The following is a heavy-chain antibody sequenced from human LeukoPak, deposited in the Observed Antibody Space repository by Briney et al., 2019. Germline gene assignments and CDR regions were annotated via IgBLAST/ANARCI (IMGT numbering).Heavy chain of an antibody. CDR2: IIPIFGTA. D-gene: IGHD3-3*01. Sequence: SVKVSCKASGGTFSSYAISWVRQAPGQGLEWMGGIIPIFGTANYAQKFQGRVTITTDESTSTAYMELSSLRSEDTAVYYCARGYDFWSGYYPARDYYYYMDVWGKGTTVTVSS. CDR3: ARGYDFWSGYYPARDYYYYMDV. J-gene: IGHJ6*03. V-gene: IGHV1-69*05. CDR1: GGTFSSYA.